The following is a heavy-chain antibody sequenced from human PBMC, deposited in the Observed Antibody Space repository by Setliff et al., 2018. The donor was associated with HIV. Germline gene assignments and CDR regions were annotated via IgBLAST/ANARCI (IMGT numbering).Heavy chain of an antibody. J-gene: IGHJ3*02. Sequence: LSLTCTVSGGSMRSYYWSWIRQPPGKGLEWVGYIYYSGSTNYNPSLKSRVSISVDTSKNQFSLKLSSVTAADTAMYYCGRVGFGELFGAFDIWGQGIMVTVS. V-gene: IGHV4-59*01. CDR3: GRVGFGELFGAFDI. CDR1: GGSMRSYY. CDR2: IYYSGST. D-gene: IGHD3-10*01.